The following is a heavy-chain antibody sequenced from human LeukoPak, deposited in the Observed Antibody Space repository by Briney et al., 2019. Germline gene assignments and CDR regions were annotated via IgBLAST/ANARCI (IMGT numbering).Heavy chain of an antibody. D-gene: IGHD7-27*01. V-gene: IGHV3-23*01. J-gene: IGHJ4*02. CDR3: AKGSGLTGTFFDY. CDR1: GFTLSSYA. Sequence: QSGGSLRLSCAASGFTLSSYAMSWVRQAPGKGLEWVSAISGSGGSTYYADSVKGRFTISRDNSKNTLYLQMNSLRAEDTAVYYCAKGSGLTGTFFDYWGQGTLVTVSS. CDR2: ISGSGGST.